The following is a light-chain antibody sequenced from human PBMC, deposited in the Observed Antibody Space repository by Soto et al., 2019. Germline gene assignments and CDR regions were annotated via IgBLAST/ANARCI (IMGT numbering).Light chain of an antibody. CDR1: QSVSSNY. CDR3: QQYGSSPPIT. V-gene: IGKV3-20*01. CDR2: GAS. Sequence: EIVLTQSPGTLSLSPGERTTLSCRASQSVSSNYLAWHQQKPGQAPRLLIYGASSKADGIQDRFSGSVSGTDFTLTISRLEPEDFAVYYCQQYGSSPPITFGQGTRLEIK. J-gene: IGKJ5*01.